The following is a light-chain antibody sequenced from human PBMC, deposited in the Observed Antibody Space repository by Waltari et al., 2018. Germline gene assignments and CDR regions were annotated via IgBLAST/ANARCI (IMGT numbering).Light chain of an antibody. CDR3: SSYTSSSTWV. V-gene: IGLV2-14*01. J-gene: IGLJ3*02. CDR2: DVS. CDR1: SSDVGGYNY. Sequence: QSALTQPASVSGSPGQSITISCTGNSSDVGGYNYVSWYKQHPGKAPKLMIYDVSKRPSGVSNRFSGSKSGNTASLTISGLQSEDEADYYCSSYTSSSTWVFGGGTKLTVL.